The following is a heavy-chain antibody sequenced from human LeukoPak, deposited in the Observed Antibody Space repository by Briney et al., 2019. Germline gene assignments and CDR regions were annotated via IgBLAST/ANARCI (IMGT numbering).Heavy chain of an antibody. CDR2: ISYSGNT. D-gene: IGHD5-24*01. Sequence: SETLSLTCTVSGGFVSSGSYYWSWIRQPPGKGLEWIGYISYSGNTNYNPSLKSRVTISVDTSKNQFSLKLSSVTAADTAVYYCARSRDGYNYVIPYWGQGTLVTVSS. CDR3: ARSRDGYNYVIPY. J-gene: IGHJ4*02. V-gene: IGHV4-61*01. CDR1: GGFVSSGSYY.